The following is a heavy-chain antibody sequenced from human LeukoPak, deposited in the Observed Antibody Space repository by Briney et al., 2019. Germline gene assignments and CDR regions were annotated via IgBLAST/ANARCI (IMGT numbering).Heavy chain of an antibody. J-gene: IGHJ6*03. CDR3: ARPPLRYDSSGYYYYMDV. CDR1: GGSISSSSYY. Sequence: SETLSLTRTVSGGSISSSSYYWGWIRQPPGKGLEWIGSIYYSGSTYYNPSLKSRVTISVDTSKNQFSLKLSSVTAADTAVYYCARPPLRYDSSGYYYYMDVWGKGTTVTVSS. V-gene: IGHV4-39*01. D-gene: IGHD3-22*01. CDR2: IYYSGST.